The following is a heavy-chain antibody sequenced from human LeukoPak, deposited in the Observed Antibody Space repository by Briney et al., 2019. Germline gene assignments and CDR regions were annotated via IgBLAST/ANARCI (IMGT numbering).Heavy chain of an antibody. D-gene: IGHD4-17*01. CDR3: ASATVKYYYYGMDV. CDR2: INGSGGST. CDR1: GFTFSSYA. Sequence: GGSLRLSCAASGFTFSSYAMSWVRQAPGKGLEWVSTINGSGGSTYYADSVKGRFTISRDNAKNSLYLQMNSLRAEDTAVYYCASATVKYYYYGMDVWGQGTTVTVSS. J-gene: IGHJ6*02. V-gene: IGHV3-23*01.